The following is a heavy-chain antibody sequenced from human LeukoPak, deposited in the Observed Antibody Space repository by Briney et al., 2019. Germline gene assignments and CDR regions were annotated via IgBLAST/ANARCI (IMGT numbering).Heavy chain of an antibody. D-gene: IGHD5-18*01. Sequence: SETLSLTCTVSGGSISSYYWSWIRQPAGKGLEWIGRIYTSGSTNYNPSLKSRVTISVDTSKNQFSLKLSSVTAADTAVYYCAREVRGYSYGYRPTELYWYIDVWGRGTLVTVSS. CDR2: IYTSGST. V-gene: IGHV4-4*07. CDR3: AREVRGYSYGYRPTELYWYIDV. J-gene: IGHJ2*01. CDR1: GGSISSYY.